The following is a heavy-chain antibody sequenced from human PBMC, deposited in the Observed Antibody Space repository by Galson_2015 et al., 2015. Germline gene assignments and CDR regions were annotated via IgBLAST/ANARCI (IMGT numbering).Heavy chain of an antibody. Sequence: SLRLSCAASGFTFGNYWMYWVRQSPEKGLVWVSRMDSDGSNIAYADSVKGRFTISRDNAKNTLYLQMNSLSAEDTAVYYCARLAYNWFDPWGQGTLVTVSS. CDR2: MDSDGSNI. D-gene: IGHD3-16*01. J-gene: IGHJ5*02. V-gene: IGHV3-74*01. CDR3: ARLAYNWFDP. CDR1: GFTFGNYW.